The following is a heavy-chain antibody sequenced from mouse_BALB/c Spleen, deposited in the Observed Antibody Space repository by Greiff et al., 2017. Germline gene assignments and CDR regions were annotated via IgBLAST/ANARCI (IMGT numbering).Heavy chain of an antibody. CDR2: ISSGGGNT. D-gene: IGHD1-1*01. CDR1: GFTFSSYT. Sequence: EVQGVESGGGLVKPGGSLKLSCAASGFTFSSYTMSWVRQTPEKRLEWVATISSGGGNTYYPDSVKGRFTISRDNAKNNLYLQMSSLRSEDTALYYCARFYGSSYPYFAYWGQGTLVTVSA. CDR3: ARFYGSSYPYFAY. V-gene: IGHV5-9*03. J-gene: IGHJ3*01.